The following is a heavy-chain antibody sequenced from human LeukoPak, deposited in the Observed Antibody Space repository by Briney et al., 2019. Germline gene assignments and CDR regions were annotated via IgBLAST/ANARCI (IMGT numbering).Heavy chain of an antibody. CDR1: GFTFRSYI. CDR3: ARGYVFDY. Sequence: PGGSLRLSCAASGFTFRSYIMNWVRQAPGEGQELHTLISIGSNAIYYADSVKRRFTISRNNAKNSLYLQMNSLRDEDTAVYYCARGYVFDYWGQGTLVTVSS. CDR2: ISIGSNAI. V-gene: IGHV3-48*02. D-gene: IGHD1-14*01. J-gene: IGHJ4*02.